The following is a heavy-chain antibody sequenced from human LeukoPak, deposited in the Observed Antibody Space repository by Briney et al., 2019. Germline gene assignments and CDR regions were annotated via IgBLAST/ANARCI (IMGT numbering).Heavy chain of an antibody. D-gene: IGHD1-26*01. V-gene: IGHV1-24*01. J-gene: IGHJ3*02. CDR1: GYTLTELS. CDR3: ATVKKSERHDAFDI. CDR2: FDPEDGET. Sequence: ASVKVSCKVSGYTLTELSMHWVRQAHGKGLEWMGGFDPEDGETIYAQKFQGRVTMTEDTSTDTAYMELSSLRSEDTAVYYCATVKKSERHDAFDIWGQGTMVTVSS.